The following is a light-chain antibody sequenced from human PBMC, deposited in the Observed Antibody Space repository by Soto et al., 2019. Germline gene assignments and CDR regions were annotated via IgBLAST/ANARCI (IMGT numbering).Light chain of an antibody. CDR1: SSDVGSYNY. Sequence: QSALTQPPSASGSPGQSVTISCTGTSSDVGSYNYVSWYQQHPGKAPKLMIYEVSKRPSGVSDRFSGSKSGNTASLTVSGLQAEDEADYYCSSYAGSNNLIFGGGTKLTVL. CDR2: EVS. CDR3: SSYAGSNNLI. V-gene: IGLV2-8*01. J-gene: IGLJ2*01.